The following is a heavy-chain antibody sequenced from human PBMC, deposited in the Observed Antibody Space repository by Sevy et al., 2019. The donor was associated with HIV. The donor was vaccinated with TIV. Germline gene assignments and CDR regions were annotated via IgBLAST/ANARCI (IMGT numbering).Heavy chain of an antibody. CDR2: ISFNGNHE. CDR1: GFTFTNFP. J-gene: IGHJ4*02. CDR3: VRTAGLTGSYEY. V-gene: IGHV3-30-3*01. Sequence: GGSLRLSCAASGFTFTNFPMHWVRQAPGRGLEWVAIISFNGNHEFYADSVKGRFTISRDNSKSTLYLQMNSLRREDTGVYYCVRTAGLTGSYEYWGQGTHVTVSS. D-gene: IGHD3-9*01.